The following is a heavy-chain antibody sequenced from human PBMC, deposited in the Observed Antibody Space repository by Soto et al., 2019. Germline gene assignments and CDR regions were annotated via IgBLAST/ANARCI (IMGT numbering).Heavy chain of an antibody. CDR2: LWYDGSEQ. Sequence: QEQLVESGGGVVQPGMSLRLSCEGSGFTFRRHGMHWVRQSPGKGLEWLAVLWYDGSEQYYADSVKGRFTISRDNSKNMLYLQLNTLTVEDTAVYYCARWSNHKVVDPWGQGTMVTVS. CDR3: ARWSNHKVVDP. D-gene: IGHD2-8*02. V-gene: IGHV3-33*03. CDR1: GFTFRRHG. J-gene: IGHJ5*02.